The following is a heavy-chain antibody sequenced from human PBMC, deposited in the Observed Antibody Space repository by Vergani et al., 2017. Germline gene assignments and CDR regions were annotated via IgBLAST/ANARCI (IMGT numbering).Heavy chain of an antibody. Sequence: EVQLVESGGGLVQPGGSLRLSCAASGFTFSSYDMHWVRQATGKGLEWVSAIGTAGDTYYPGSVKGRFTISRENAKNSLYLQMNSLRAGYTAVYYCARGSADDYVWGSYREHAFDIWGQGTMVTVSS. D-gene: IGHD3-16*02. J-gene: IGHJ3*02. CDR2: IGTAGDT. CDR3: ARGSADDYVWGSYREHAFDI. V-gene: IGHV3-13*01. CDR1: GFTFSSYD.